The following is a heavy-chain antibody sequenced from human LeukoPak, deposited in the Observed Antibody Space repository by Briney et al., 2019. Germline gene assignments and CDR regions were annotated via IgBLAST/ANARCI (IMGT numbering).Heavy chain of an antibody. D-gene: IGHD5-24*01. CDR2: ISGSGSGGST. Sequence: HPGGSLRLSCAASGFTFSSSAMSWVRQAPGKGLEWVSNISGSGSGGSTYYADSVKGRFTISRDNSKNTLYLQMNSLRAEDTAVYYCANAFVEMAALDYWGQGTLVTVSS. J-gene: IGHJ4*02. V-gene: IGHV3-23*01. CDR1: GFTFSSSA. CDR3: ANAFVEMAALDY.